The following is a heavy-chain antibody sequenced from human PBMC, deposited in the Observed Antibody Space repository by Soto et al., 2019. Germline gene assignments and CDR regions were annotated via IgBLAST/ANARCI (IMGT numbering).Heavy chain of an antibody. CDR2: IGVGSGNR. CDR1: GFTFTSSA. CDR3: DSFCVHCDH. Sequence: ASVKVSCKASGFTFTSSAVQWVRQARGQRLEWIGWIGVGSGNRHYAQKFQERVTITRDMSTNTAYMELSSLRSEDTAVYYCDSFCVHCDHSGKGPLVTVSS. V-gene: IGHV1-58*01. D-gene: IGHD2-21*01. J-gene: IGHJ4*02.